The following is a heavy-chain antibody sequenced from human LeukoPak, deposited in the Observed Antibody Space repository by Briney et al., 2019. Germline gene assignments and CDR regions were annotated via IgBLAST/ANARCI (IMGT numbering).Heavy chain of an antibody. J-gene: IGHJ4*02. V-gene: IGHV6-1*01. CDR2: TYYRSKWYN. D-gene: IGHD1-20*01. CDR3: VRSSNWSFDY. CDR1: GDSVSTNSVG. Sequence: SQTLSLTCVISGDSVSTNSVGWHWIRQSPSRGLEWLGRTYYRSKWYNDYAVSVKSRLTISPDTSRNQLSLQLNSVTPEDTAVYYCVRSSNWSFDYWGQGALVAVSS.